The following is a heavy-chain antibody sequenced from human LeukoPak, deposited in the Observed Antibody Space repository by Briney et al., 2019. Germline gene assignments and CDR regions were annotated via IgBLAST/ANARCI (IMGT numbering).Heavy chain of an antibody. J-gene: IGHJ4*02. V-gene: IGHV1-46*01. CDR2: INPSGGST. Sequence: GASVKVSCKASGYTFTSYYMHWVRQAPGQGLEWMGIINPSGGSTSYAQKFQGRVTMTRDTSTSTVYMELSSLRSEDTAVYYCARDNGFLKWLRYFDYWGQGTLVTVSS. CDR1: GYTFTSYY. D-gene: IGHD3-3*01. CDR3: ARDNGFLKWLRYFDY.